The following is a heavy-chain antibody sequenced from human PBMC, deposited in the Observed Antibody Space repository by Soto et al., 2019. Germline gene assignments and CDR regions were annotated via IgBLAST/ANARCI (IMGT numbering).Heavy chain of an antibody. V-gene: IGHV3-23*01. J-gene: IGHJ5*02. Sequence: GGSLRLSCAASGFSFSRYLMTWVRQTPGQGLEWVSSISGRGDATYYADSVKGRFTISRDNSKNTLFLQMNNLRPDDTAVYYCAKDSGEPHDPPLYNWFDPWGLGTLVTVSS. D-gene: IGHD3-10*01. CDR1: GFSFSRYL. CDR2: ISGRGDAT. CDR3: AKDSGEPHDPPLYNWFDP.